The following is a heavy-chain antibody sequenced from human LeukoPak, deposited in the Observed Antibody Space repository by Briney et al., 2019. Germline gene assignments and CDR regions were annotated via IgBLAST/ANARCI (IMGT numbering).Heavy chain of an antibody. V-gene: IGHV3-66*01. J-gene: IGHJ4*02. Sequence: GGSLRLSCAASGFTFSDYYMSWIRQAPGKGLEWVSVIYSGGSTYYADSVKGRFTISRDNSKNTLYLQMNSLRAEDTAVYYCARGRVGATKYYFDYWGQGTLVTVSS. CDR2: IYSGGST. CDR3: ARGRVGATKYYFDY. CDR1: GFTFSDYY. D-gene: IGHD1-26*01.